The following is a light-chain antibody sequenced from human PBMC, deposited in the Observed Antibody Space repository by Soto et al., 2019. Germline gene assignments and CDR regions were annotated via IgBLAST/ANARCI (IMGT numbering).Light chain of an antibody. V-gene: IGKV1-6*01. J-gene: IGKJ5*01. CDR1: QDIRND. CDR3: QQLYTLPFT. CDR2: KAS. Sequence: ATQMAQSPSSLSASVGDRVTITCRASQDIRNDLGWFQQKPGKAPNLLIYKASRLETGVPSRFSGSGSGTEFTLTISGLLPEDFAAYHCQQLYTLPFTFGQGARLEIK.